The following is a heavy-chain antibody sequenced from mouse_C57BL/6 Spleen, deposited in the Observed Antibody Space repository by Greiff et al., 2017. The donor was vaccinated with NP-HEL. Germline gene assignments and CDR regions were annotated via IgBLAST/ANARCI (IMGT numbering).Heavy chain of an antibody. CDR1: GYAFSSYW. J-gene: IGHJ3*01. V-gene: IGHV1-80*01. CDR3: AKGYYDYDRFAY. D-gene: IGHD2-4*01. CDR2: IYPGDGDT. Sequence: VQLQQSGAELVKPGASVKISCKASGYAFSSYWMNWVKQRPGKGLEWIGQIYPGDGDTNYNGKFKGKATLTVDKSSSTAYMQLSSLTSEDSAVYYCAKGYYDYDRFAYWGQGTLVTVSA.